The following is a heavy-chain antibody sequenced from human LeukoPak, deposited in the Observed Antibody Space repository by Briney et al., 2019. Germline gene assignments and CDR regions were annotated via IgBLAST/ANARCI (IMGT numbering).Heavy chain of an antibody. CDR2: IYYSGST. CDR3: GRVGFSRTSCYTKKYSLDW. CDR1: GGSISSYY. J-gene: IGHJ4*02. V-gene: IGHV4-59*01. D-gene: IGHD2-2*02. Sequence: SETLSLTCTVPGGSISSYYWSWIRQPPGKGLEWIGYIYYSGSTNYNPSLKSRVTISVDTSKNQFSLKLSSVTAADTAVYYCGRVGFSRTSCYTKKYSLDWGGREPRVTVSS.